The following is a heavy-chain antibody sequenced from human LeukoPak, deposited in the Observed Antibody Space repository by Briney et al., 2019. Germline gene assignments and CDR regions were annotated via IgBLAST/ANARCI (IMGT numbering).Heavy chain of an antibody. V-gene: IGHV7-4-1*02. J-gene: IGHJ5*01. CDR3: ARAYQPLGGLSFPDS. CDR2: INTNTGNP. Sequence: ASVKVSCEASGYTFTSYAMNWVRQAPGQGLEWMGWINTNTGNPTYAQGFTGRFVFSLDNSVSTAYLQISSLKAEDTAVYYCARAYQPLGGLSFPDSWGQGTLVTVSS. CDR1: GYTFTSYA. D-gene: IGHD3-16*02.